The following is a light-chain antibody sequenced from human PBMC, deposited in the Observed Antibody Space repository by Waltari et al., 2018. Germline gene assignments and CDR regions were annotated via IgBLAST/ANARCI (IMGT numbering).Light chain of an antibody. V-gene: IGKV3D-15*01. CDR2: GAT. CDR1: QSVSSN. Sequence: EVVMTQSLATLSVSPGQRATLSCRASQSVSSNLAWYHQRPGQAPRLVIYGATTWATGIPARFTGRGSGTEFTLTISSLQSDDSGIYFCQQYFDWPLYTFGQGTKLEIK. J-gene: IGKJ2*01. CDR3: QQYFDWPLYT.